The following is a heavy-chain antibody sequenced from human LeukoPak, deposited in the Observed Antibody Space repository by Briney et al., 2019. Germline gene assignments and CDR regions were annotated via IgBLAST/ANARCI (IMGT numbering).Heavy chain of an antibody. CDR2: ISAYNGNT. Sequence: ASVKVSCKASGYTFTGYYMHWVRQAPGQGLEWMGWISAYNGNTNYAQKLQGRVTMTTDTSTSTAYMELRSLRSDDTAVYYCARDLVGATNRGVDYWGQGTLVTVSS. J-gene: IGHJ4*02. CDR3: ARDLVGATNRGVDY. CDR1: GYTFTGYY. D-gene: IGHD1-26*01. V-gene: IGHV1-18*04.